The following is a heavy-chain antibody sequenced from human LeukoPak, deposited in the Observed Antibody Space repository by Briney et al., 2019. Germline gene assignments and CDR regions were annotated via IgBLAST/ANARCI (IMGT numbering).Heavy chain of an antibody. Sequence: GGSLRLSCAASGFTFSSYWMHWVRQAPGKGLVWVSRINTDGSSTSYADSVKGRFTISRDNAKNTLYLQMNSLRAEDTAVYYCARDGGSSWNYYYMDVWGKGTTVTVSS. CDR3: ARDGGSSWNYYYMDV. CDR2: INTDGSST. J-gene: IGHJ6*03. V-gene: IGHV3-74*01. D-gene: IGHD1-26*01. CDR1: GFTFSSYW.